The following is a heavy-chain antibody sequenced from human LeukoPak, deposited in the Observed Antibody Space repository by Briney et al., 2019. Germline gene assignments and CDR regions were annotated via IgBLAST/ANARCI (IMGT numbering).Heavy chain of an antibody. CDR3: ARDFWGAYRVDFFDF. CDR1: GFTFSNYW. V-gene: IGHV3-7*01. Sequence: PGGSLRLSCAAPGFTFSNYWMSWVRRAPGKGLEWVANIKQDGSETYYVDSVRGRFTISRDNAQNSLYLQMNSLRAEDTAVYYCARDFWGAYRVDFFDFWGRGILVTVSS. CDR2: IKQDGSET. D-gene: IGHD3-3*01. J-gene: IGHJ4*02.